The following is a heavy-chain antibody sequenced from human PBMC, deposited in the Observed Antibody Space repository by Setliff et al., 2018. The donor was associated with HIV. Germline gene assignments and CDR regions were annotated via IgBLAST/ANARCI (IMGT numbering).Heavy chain of an antibody. D-gene: IGHD3-22*01. CDR3: ARGMDDSSGYYYGYYDYYMDV. CDR2: INPNSGGT. CDR1: RYTFTGYY. Sequence: ASVKVSCKASRYTFTGYYMHWVRQAPGQGLEWMGWINPNSGGTNYAQKFRGRVTMTRDTSISTAYMELSRLRSDDTAVYYCARGMDDSSGYYYGYYDYYMDVWGKGTTVTVSS. J-gene: IGHJ6*03. V-gene: IGHV1-2*02.